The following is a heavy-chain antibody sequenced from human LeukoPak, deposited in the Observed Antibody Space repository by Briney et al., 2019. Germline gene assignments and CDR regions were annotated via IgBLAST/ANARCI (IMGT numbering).Heavy chain of an antibody. CDR2: INPSGGST. Sequence: ASVKVSCKASGYTFTSYYMHWVRQAPGQGLEWMGIINPSGGSTSYAQKFQGRVTMTRDTSTSTVYMELSSLRSEDTAVYYCARDLQMNCYDSSGYYYHDAFDIWGQGTMVTVSS. V-gene: IGHV1-46*01. CDR3: ARDLQMNCYDSSGYYYHDAFDI. CDR1: GYTFTSYY. D-gene: IGHD3-22*01. J-gene: IGHJ3*02.